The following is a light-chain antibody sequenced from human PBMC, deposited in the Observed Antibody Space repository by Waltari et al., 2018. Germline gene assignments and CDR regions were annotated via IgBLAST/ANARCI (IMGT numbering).Light chain of an antibody. CDR3: CSYAGSSTYV. CDR1: SSDVGGYNY. J-gene: IGLJ1*01. CDR2: DVS. Sequence: QSALTQPASVSGSPGQSITIPCTGTSSDVGGYNYVSWYQQHPGKAPKLMSYDVSKLPSGVSNRFSGSKSGNTASLTISGLQAEDEADYYCCSYAGSSTYVFGTGTKVTVL. V-gene: IGLV2-23*02.